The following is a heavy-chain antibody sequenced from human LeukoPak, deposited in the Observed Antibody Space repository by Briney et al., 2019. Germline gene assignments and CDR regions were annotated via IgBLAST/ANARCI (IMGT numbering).Heavy chain of an antibody. D-gene: IGHD3-22*01. CDR2: IFASGSTT. CDR1: GFTFSGYA. V-gene: IGHV3-23*03. J-gene: IGHJ4*02. CDR3: ARDPVSSGSIADDY. Sequence: PGGSLRLSCAASGFTFSGYAMNWVRQAPGKGLEWVSLIFASGSTTKYADSVKGRFTISRDNSKNTLYLQMNSLRAEDTAVYYCARDPVSSGSIADDYWGQGTLVTVSS.